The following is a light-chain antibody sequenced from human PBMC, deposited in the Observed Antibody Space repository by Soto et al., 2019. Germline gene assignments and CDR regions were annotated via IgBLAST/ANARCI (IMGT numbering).Light chain of an antibody. J-gene: IGKJ4*01. V-gene: IGKV1-39*01. Sequence: DIQLTQSPSSLSASVGERVAITCRASQRISTFLNWYQQKPGTAPKLLIRTASTLQSGVPARFSGAGIGTDFTLTXSSLQPEDFATYYCQQSYSVPLTFGGGTKVEIK. CDR2: TAS. CDR1: QRISTF. CDR3: QQSYSVPLT.